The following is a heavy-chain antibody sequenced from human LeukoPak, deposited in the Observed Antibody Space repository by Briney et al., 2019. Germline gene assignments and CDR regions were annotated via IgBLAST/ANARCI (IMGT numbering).Heavy chain of an antibody. CDR2: FSGSAGNT. V-gene: IGHV3-23*01. CDR1: GFTFSSYV. Sequence: GGSLRLSCAASGFTFSSYVMTWVRQAPGRGLEWVSGFSGSAGNTYYADSVKGRFTITRDNSKNTLDLQMNSLRAEDTAEYYCAKVGPGYDRSGYYDNWGQGTLVTVSS. D-gene: IGHD3-22*01. CDR3: AKVGPGYDRSGYYDN. J-gene: IGHJ4*02.